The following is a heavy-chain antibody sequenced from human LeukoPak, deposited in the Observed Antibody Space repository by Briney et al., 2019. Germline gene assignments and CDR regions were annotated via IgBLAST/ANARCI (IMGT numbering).Heavy chain of an antibody. J-gene: IGHJ5*02. CDR1: GYTFTDYY. V-gene: IGHV1-2*02. Sequence: EASVKVSCKASGYTFTDYYIHWVRQAPGQGLEWMGWINPKSGSTNYAQKFQGRVTMTRDTSISTGYMEASWLRPDDTAVFYCARVEEGYCSSTSCYGPFDPWGQGTLVTVSS. CDR3: ARVEEGYCSSTSCYGPFDP. D-gene: IGHD2-2*01. CDR2: INPKSGST.